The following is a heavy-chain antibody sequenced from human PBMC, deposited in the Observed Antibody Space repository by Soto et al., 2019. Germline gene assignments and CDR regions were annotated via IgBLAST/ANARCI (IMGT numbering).Heavy chain of an antibody. CDR3: ARDHFIMTREGYYYYGMDV. V-gene: IGHV1-18*01. CDR1: GYTFTSYG. J-gene: IGHJ6*02. D-gene: IGHD3-16*01. CDR2: ISAFNGNT. Sequence: ASVKVSCTASGYTFTSYGISWVRQAPGQGLEWMGWISAFNGNTNYAQKLQGRVTMTTDTSTSTAYMELRSLRSDDTAVYYCARDHFIMTREGYYYYGMDVWGQGTTVTVSS.